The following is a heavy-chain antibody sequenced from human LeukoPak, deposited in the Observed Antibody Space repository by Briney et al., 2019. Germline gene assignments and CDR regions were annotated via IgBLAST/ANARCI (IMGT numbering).Heavy chain of an antibody. D-gene: IGHD5-12*01. CDR1: GGSFSGYY. Sequence: SETLSLTCAVYGGSFSGYYWSWIRQPPGKGLEWIGEINHSGSTNYNPSLKSRVTISVDTSKNQFSLKLSSVTAADTAVNYCAREVLWDSGPGVYYFDYWGQGTLVTVSS. J-gene: IGHJ4*02. V-gene: IGHV4-34*01. CDR2: INHSGST. CDR3: AREVLWDSGPGVYYFDY.